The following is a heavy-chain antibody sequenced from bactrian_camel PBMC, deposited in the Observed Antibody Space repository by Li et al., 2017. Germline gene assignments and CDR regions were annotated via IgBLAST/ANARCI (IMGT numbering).Heavy chain of an antibody. V-gene: IGHV3S53*01. CDR2: IDSDGIT. D-gene: IGHD1*01. CDR3: GMGFGAVPFPAQ. Sequence: HVQLVESGGGSVQAGESLTLSCAASGDPYSSACMGWFRQAPGKEREGVAAIDSDGITSYADSVKGRFTISRDNVKNTVYLQMNDLQIADTGMYFCGMGFGAVPFPAQRGQGTQVTVS. CDR1: GDPYSSAC. J-gene: IGHJ4*01.